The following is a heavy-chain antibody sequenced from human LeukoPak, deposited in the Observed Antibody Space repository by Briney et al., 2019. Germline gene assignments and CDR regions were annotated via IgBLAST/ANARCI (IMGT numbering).Heavy chain of an antibody. V-gene: IGHV1-2*02. Sequence: ASVKVSCKASGYTFTGYYMHWVRQAPGQGLEWMGWINPNSGGTNYAQKFQGRVTMTRDTSISTACMELSRLRSDDTAVHYCARVPRRGERFDPWGQGTLVTVSS. CDR2: INPNSGGT. D-gene: IGHD3-10*01. J-gene: IGHJ5*02. CDR1: GYTFTGYY. CDR3: ARVPRRGERFDP.